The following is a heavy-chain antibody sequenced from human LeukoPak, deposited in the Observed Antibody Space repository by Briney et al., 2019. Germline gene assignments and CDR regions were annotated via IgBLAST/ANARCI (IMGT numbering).Heavy chain of an antibody. CDR1: GFTFSSYS. CDR3: AKDDGWLHYYH. Sequence: GGSLRLSCAASGFTFSSYSMNWVRQAPGKGLEWVSGISPGGEIPYYADSVKGRFTISRDNSKDTVSLQMHSLRAEGTATYYCAKDDGWLHYYHWGQGTLVTVSS. J-gene: IGHJ4*02. CDR2: ISPGGEIP. V-gene: IGHV3-23*01. D-gene: IGHD3-10*01.